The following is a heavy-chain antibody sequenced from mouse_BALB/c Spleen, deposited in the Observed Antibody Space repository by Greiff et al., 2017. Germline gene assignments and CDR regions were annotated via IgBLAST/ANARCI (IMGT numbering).Heavy chain of an antibody. V-gene: IGHV5-6-4*01. J-gene: IGHJ2*01. CDR3: TRNDYDGYFDY. CDR2: ISSGGSYT. CDR1: GFTFSSYT. D-gene: IGHD2-4*01. Sequence: DVKLVESGGGLVKPGGSLKLSCGASGFTFSSYTMSWVRQTPEKRLEWVATISSGGSYTYYPDSVKGRFTISRDNAKNTLYLQMSSLKSEDTAMYYCTRNDYDGYFDYWGQGTTLTVSA.